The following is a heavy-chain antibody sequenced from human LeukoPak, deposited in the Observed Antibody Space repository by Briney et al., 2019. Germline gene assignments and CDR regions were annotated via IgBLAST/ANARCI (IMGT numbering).Heavy chain of an antibody. D-gene: IGHD2-15*01. CDR3: AKDYRPYCSGGSCYWLDP. V-gene: IGHV3-33*06. CDR2: IWYDGSNK. Sequence: PGGSLRLSCAASGSTFSSYGMHWVRQAPGKGLEWVAVIWYDGSNKYYADSVKGRFTISRDNSKNTLYLQMNSLRAEDTAVYYCAKDYRPYCSGGSCYWLDPWGQGTLVTVSS. CDR1: GSTFSSYG. J-gene: IGHJ5*02.